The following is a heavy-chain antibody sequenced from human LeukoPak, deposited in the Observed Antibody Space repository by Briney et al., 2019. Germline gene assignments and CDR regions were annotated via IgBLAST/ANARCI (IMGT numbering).Heavy chain of an antibody. D-gene: IGHD6-13*01. J-gene: IGHJ2*01. V-gene: IGHV3-13*01. CDR2: IGTAGGI. CDR3: ARAAYSSTWYSRYFDL. CDR1: GFTFSSYD. Sequence: GGSLRLSCAASGFTFSSYDIRWVRQATGKGLEWVSGIGTAGGIYYPGSVKGRFTISRENAKNSLYLQMNSLRAGDTAVYYCARAAYSSTWYSRYFDLWGRGTLVTVSS.